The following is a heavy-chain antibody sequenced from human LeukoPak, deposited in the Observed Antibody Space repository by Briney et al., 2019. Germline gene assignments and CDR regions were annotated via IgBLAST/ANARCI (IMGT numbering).Heavy chain of an antibody. V-gene: IGHV3-48*03. Sequence: PGGSLRLSCAASGFTFSSYEMNWVRQAPGKGLEWVSYISSSGSTIYYADSVKGRFTISRDNAKNSLYLQMNSLRAEDTAVYYCARDKDGGIPQPGYWGQGTLVTVSS. CDR3: ARDKDGGIPQPGY. J-gene: IGHJ4*02. CDR2: ISSSGSTI. CDR1: GFTFSSYE. D-gene: IGHD6-13*01.